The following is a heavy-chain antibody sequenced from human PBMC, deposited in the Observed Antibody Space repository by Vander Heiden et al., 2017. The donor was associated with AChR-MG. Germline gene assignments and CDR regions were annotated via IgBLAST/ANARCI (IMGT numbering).Heavy chain of an antibody. J-gene: IGHJ4*02. Sequence: EVQLWESGGGLVQPGGSLRLSCAGTGSTSRMFCLSWVRQEPGKGLGWVSGISGSGESTYYADSVKDRFTISRDNSRNTLSLQMNSLTAEDTAIYYCAKRSKLGVLPTYFDDWGQVTLVTVS. CDR2: ISGSGEST. CDR3: AKRSKLGVLPTYFDD. V-gene: IGHV3-23*01. D-gene: IGHD3-10*01. CDR1: GSTSRMFC.